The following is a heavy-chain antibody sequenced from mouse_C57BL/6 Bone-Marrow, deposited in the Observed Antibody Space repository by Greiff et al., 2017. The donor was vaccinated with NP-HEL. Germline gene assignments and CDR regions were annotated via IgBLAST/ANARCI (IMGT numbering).Heavy chain of an antibody. J-gene: IGHJ2*01. V-gene: IGHV5-16*01. CDR3: AREGVGRGNFDY. CDR2: INYDGSST. D-gene: IGHD4-1*01. CDR1: GFTFSDYY. Sequence: EVQLVESEGGLVQPGSSMKLSCTASGFTFSDYYMAWVRQVPEKGLEWVANINYDGSSTYYLDSLKSRFIISRDNAKNILYLQMSSLKSEDTATYYCAREGVGRGNFDYWGQGTTLTVSS.